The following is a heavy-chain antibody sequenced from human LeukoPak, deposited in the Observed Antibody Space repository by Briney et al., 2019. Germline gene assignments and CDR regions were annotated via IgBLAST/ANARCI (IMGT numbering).Heavy chain of an antibody. V-gene: IGHV4-61*02. CDR1: GASISSGSYY. CDR2: IYTSGST. Sequence: TLSLTCTVSGASISSGSYYWSWIRQPAGKGLEWIGRIYTSGSTNYNPSLKSRVTISLDTSKNQFSLNLSSVSAADTAVYYCARDVPYYDFWSGYYVGLGYYYYYMDVWGKGTTVTVSS. D-gene: IGHD3-3*01. J-gene: IGHJ6*03. CDR3: ARDVPYYDFWSGYYVGLGYYYYYMDV.